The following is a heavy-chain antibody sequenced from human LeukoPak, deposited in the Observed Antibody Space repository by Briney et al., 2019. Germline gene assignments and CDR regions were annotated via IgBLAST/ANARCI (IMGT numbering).Heavy chain of an antibody. V-gene: IGHV4-34*01. CDR2: INHSGST. D-gene: IGHD3-16*02. CDR1: GGSFSGYY. J-gene: IGHJ4*02. Sequence: SETLSLTCAVYGGSFSGYYWSWIRQPPGKGLEWIGEINHSGSTNYNPSLKSRVTISVDTSKNQFSLKLSSVTAADTAVYYCARTAAHYGYVWGSYRPSSYYFDYWGQGTLSPSPQ. CDR3: ARTAAHYGYVWGSYRPSSYYFDY.